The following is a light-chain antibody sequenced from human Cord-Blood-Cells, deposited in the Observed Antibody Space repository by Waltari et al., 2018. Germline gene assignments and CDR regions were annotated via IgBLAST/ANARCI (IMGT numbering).Light chain of an antibody. Sequence: IQMSQSPSSLSASVGDRVNITCQASQDISNYLNWYQQKPGKAPKPLIYDASNLETGVPSRFSGSGSGTDFTFTISSLQPEDIATYYCQQYDNLPMYTFGQGTKLEIK. CDR3: QQYDNLPMYT. CDR2: DAS. J-gene: IGKJ2*01. V-gene: IGKV1-33*01. CDR1: QDISNY.